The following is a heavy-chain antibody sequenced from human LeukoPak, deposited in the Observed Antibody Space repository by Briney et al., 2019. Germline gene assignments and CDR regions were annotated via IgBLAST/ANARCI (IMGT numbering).Heavy chain of an antibody. V-gene: IGHV4-39*01. CDR2: IYYTGST. CDR3: ARRWGNIVGVTYEY. Sequence: PSETLSLTCTISGSSITSVSHYWGWIRQPPGKGLEWIGDIYYTGSTYYSPSLRSRVTMSVHTSENQFSLRLNSVTAVDTAVYYCARRWGNIVGVTYEYWGQGTLVTVSS. J-gene: IGHJ4*02. D-gene: IGHD3-16*01. CDR1: GSSITSVSHY.